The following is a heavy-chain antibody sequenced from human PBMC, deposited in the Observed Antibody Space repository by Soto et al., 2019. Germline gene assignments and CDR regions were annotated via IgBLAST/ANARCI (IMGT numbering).Heavy chain of an antibody. CDR2: ISYDGSNK. D-gene: IGHD2-15*01. CDR1: GFTFRSYA. V-gene: IGHV3-30-3*01. J-gene: IGHJ6*02. CDR3: ARGDREDIAVVIGVRPGEYGVDV. Sequence: QVQLVESGGGVVQPGRSLRLSCAASGFTFRSYAMHWVRQAPGKGLECVAVISYDGSNKFYRDYVKGRFTISRDNSKKTLYRQINSLRYEDTAVYHCARGDREDIAVVIGVRPGEYGVDVWGQGTTVTVSS.